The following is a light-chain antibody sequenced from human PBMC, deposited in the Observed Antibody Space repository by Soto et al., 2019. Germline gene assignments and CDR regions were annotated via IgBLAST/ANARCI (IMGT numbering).Light chain of an antibody. CDR3: ETWDSNTRV. Sequence: QPVLTQSSSASASLGSSVKLTCTLSSGHSSYIIAWHQQQPGKAPRYLMKLEGSGSYNKGSGVPDRFSGSSSGADRYLTISNFQFEDEADYYSETWDSNTRVFGGGTKLTVL. J-gene: IGLJ3*02. V-gene: IGLV4-60*02. CDR1: SGHSSYI. CDR2: LEGSGSY.